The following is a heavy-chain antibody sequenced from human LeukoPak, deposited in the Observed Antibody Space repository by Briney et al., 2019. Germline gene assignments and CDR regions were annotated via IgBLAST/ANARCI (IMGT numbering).Heavy chain of an antibody. D-gene: IGHD5-12*01. CDR3: ARASYGGYVGY. Sequence: PGGSLRLSCAASGFTFSSYRMNWVRQAPGKGLEWVSYISSSSSGIYYADSVKGRFTISRDNAKNSLYLQMNSLRAEDTAVYYCARASYGGYVGYWGPGTLVTVSS. CDR1: GFTFSSYR. V-gene: IGHV3-48*01. J-gene: IGHJ4*02. CDR2: ISSSSSGI.